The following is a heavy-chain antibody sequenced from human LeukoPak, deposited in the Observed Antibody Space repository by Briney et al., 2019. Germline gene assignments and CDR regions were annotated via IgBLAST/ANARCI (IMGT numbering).Heavy chain of an antibody. D-gene: IGHD2-2*01. V-gene: IGHV3-23*01. J-gene: IGHJ1*01. CDR1: GFTFGDYV. CDR2: ISGSGGST. Sequence: PGRSLRLSCTASGFTFGDYVMSWVRQAPGKGLEWVSAISGSGGSTYYADSVKGRFTISRDNSKNTLYLQMNSLRAEDTAVYYCAKLVSPVPVASIQHWGQGTLVTVSS. CDR3: AKLVSPVPVASIQH.